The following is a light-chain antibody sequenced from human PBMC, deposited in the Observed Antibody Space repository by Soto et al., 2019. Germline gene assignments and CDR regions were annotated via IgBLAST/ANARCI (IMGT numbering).Light chain of an antibody. Sequence: ETVLTQSPGTVSMSPGERATLSCRASQSVNRNYLAWYQQKHGQAPRLLIQGVLNRATGIPDRFSGCGSGTDLALTISGLEPEESAVYYCQHYDGSPRTFGQGTKLEI. CDR2: GVL. V-gene: IGKV3-20*01. CDR1: QSVNRNY. CDR3: QHYDGSPRT. J-gene: IGKJ2*01.